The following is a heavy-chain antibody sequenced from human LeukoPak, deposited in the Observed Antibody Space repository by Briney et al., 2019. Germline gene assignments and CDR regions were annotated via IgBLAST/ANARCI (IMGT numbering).Heavy chain of an antibody. V-gene: IGHV4-39*01. J-gene: IGHJ4*02. Sequence: SETLSLTCTVSGGSISGSSYYWGWIRQPPGKGLEWIGSIYYSGSTYYNPSLKSRVTISVDTSKNQFSLNLSSVTAADTAVYYCARRRSGYSYGSAVDYWGQGTLVTVSS. CDR3: ARRRSGYSYGSAVDY. CDR2: IYYSGST. D-gene: IGHD5-18*01. CDR1: GGSISGSSYY.